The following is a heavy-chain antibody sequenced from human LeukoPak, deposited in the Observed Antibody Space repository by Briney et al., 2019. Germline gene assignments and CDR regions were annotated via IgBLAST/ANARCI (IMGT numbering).Heavy chain of an antibody. J-gene: IGHJ4*02. D-gene: IGHD2-15*01. CDR2: IYYSGST. CDR3: ARWGVVVAATAAL. V-gene: IGHV4-39*01. CDR1: GGSISSSSYY. Sequence: SETLSLTCTVSGGSISSSSYYWGWIRRPPGKGLEWIGSIYYSGSTYYNPSLKSRVTISVDTSKNQFSLKLSSVTAADTAVYYCARWGVVVAATAALWGQGTLVTVSS.